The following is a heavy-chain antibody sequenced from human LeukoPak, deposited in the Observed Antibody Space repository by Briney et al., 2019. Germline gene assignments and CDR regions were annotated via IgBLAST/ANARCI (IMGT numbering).Heavy chain of an antibody. Sequence: GGSLRLSCAASGFTFSSYGMHWVRQAPGKGLEWVAVISYDGSNKYYADSMKGRFTISRDNSKNTLYLQMNSLRAEDTAVYYCAKIGSSGSAFDYWGQGTLVTVSS. V-gene: IGHV3-30*18. D-gene: IGHD6-19*01. CDR3: AKIGSSGSAFDY. J-gene: IGHJ4*02. CDR2: ISYDGSNK. CDR1: GFTFSSYG.